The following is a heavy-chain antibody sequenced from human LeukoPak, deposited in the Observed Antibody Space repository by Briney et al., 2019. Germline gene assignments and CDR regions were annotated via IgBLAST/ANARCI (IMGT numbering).Heavy chain of an antibody. D-gene: IGHD6-19*01. V-gene: IGHV3-74*01. CDR1: GFTFSDYW. Sequence: GGSLRLSCAASGFTFSDYWMHWVRQAPGKGLMCVARINNDGSSTSYADSVRGRFTISRDNAKNTLYLQMNSLTTEDTAVYYCARPVADTYAPLKSWGQGTLVTVSS. CDR2: INNDGSST. CDR3: ARPVADTYAPLKS. J-gene: IGHJ5*02.